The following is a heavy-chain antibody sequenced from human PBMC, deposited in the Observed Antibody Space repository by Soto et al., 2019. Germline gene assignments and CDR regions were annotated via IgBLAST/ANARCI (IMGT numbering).Heavy chain of an antibody. J-gene: IGHJ6*03. D-gene: IGHD3-10*01. CDR1: GGSISSYY. CDR2: VYYSGRS. V-gene: IGHV4-59*12. Sequence: SETLSPTCTVSGGSISSYYWFWIRQSPGRGLEWIGYVYYSGRSNYNPSLESRVTISVDTSENQFSLKLNSVTAADTAVYYCARGARFGERRYMDVWGKGTTVTVSS. CDR3: ARGARFGERRYMDV.